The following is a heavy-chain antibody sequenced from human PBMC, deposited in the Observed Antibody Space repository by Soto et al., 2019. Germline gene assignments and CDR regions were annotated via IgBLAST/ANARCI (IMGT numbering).Heavy chain of an antibody. Sequence: ASVKVSCKTSGYIFSSYGISWVRQAPGQGLEWMGWISAYNGNTHYAQKLQGRVAMTRDTSTSTAYMELSSLTFEDTAVYYCARCTPLAAKQWLVLSGYYYYGMDVWGQGTTVTVTS. V-gene: IGHV1-18*01. CDR3: ARCTPLAAKQWLVLSGYYYYGMDV. D-gene: IGHD6-19*01. CDR1: GYIFSSYG. CDR2: ISAYNGNT. J-gene: IGHJ6*02.